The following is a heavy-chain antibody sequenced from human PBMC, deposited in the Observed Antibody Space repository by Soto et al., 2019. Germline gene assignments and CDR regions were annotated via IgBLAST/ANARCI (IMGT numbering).Heavy chain of an antibody. CDR3: AGPPELTKIYYYYGMDV. Sequence: QVQLVQSGAEVKKPGSSVKVSCKASGGTFSSYAISWVRQAPGQGLEWMGGIIPIFRTADYAEKLQGRVTITEDEYTRTAYMELRSLSSKDTAVYFCAGPPELTKIYYYYGMDVWGQGTTVTVSS. J-gene: IGHJ6*02. CDR2: IIPIFRTA. V-gene: IGHV1-69*01. D-gene: IGHD1-7*01. CDR1: GGTFSSYA.